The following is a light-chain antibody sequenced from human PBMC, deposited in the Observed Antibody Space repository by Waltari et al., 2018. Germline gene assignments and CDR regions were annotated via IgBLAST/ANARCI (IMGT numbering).Light chain of an antibody. V-gene: IGLV2-14*03. CDR1: SSDVGRYSF. J-gene: IGLJ3*02. CDR2: DVS. CDR3: STYTTSSALL. Sequence: QSALTQPASVSGSPGQSITISCTGTSSDVGRYSFVSWYQQHPGKAPKLMIYDVSKRPSGISNRFSGSKSGNTASLTISGLQTEDEADYFCSTYTTSSALLFGGGTRLTVL.